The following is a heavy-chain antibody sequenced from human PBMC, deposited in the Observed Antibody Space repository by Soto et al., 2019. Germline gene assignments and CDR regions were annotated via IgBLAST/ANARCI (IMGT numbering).Heavy chain of an antibody. CDR2: IIPILGIA. D-gene: IGHD2-15*01. Sequence: SVKVSCKASGGTFSSYTISWVRQAPGQGLEWMGRIIPILGIANYAQKFQGRVTITADKSTSTAYMELSSLRSEDTAVYYCARLCSGGSCYSGYWGQGTLVTVSS. CDR3: ARLCSGGSCYSGY. CDR1: GGTFSSYT. V-gene: IGHV1-69*02. J-gene: IGHJ4*02.